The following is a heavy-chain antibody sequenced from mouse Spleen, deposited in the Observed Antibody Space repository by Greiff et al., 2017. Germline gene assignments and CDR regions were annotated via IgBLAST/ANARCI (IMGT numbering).Heavy chain of an antibody. D-gene: IGHD2-4*01. V-gene: IGHV1-26*01. CDR2: INPNNGGT. CDR3: ASNYVPWFAY. Sequence: VQLQQSGPELVKPGASVKISCKASGYTFTDYYMNWVKQSHGKSLEWIGDINPNNGGTSYNQKFKGKATLTVDKSSSTAYMELRSLTSEDSAVYYCASNYVPWFAYWGQGTLVTVSA. CDR1: GYTFTDYY. J-gene: IGHJ3*01.